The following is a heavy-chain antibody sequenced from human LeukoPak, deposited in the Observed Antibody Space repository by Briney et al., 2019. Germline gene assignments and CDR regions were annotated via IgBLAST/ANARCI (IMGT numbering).Heavy chain of an antibody. CDR2: IWYDGSKK. J-gene: IGHJ5*02. Sequence: GRSLRLSCAASGFTFSSHGMHWVRQAPGKGREWVALIWYDGSKKYYADSVKGRFTISRDDSKNTLYLQMNSLRAEDTAMYYCAKDLSYGSNWFDPWGQGTLVTVSS. CDR1: GFTFSSHG. D-gene: IGHD5-18*01. CDR3: AKDLSYGSNWFDP. V-gene: IGHV3-33*06.